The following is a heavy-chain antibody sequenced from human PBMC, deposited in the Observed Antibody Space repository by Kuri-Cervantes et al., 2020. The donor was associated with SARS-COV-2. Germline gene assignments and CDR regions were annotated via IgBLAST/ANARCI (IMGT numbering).Heavy chain of an antibody. CDR2: IYPGDSDT. J-gene: IGHJ3*02. Sequence: GESLKISCKGSGYSFTSYWIGWVRQMPGKGLEWMGVIYPGDSDTRYSSSFQGQVAISADKSISTAYLQWSSLKASDTAMYYCTRRTRYCSSTSCDIGAFDIWGQGTMVTVSS. D-gene: IGHD2-2*02. V-gene: IGHV5-51*01. CDR3: TRRTRYCSSTSCDIGAFDI. CDR1: GYSFTSYW.